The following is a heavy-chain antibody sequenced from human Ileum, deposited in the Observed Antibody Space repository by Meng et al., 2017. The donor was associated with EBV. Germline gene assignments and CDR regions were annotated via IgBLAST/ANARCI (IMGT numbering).Heavy chain of an antibody. CDR2: MSNDGSGI. CDR3: ARGIGAGQRLADS. CDR1: GFTFNTFA. J-gene: IGHJ4*02. V-gene: IGHV3-30*03. D-gene: IGHD3-3*01. Sequence: QVPLVGSGGGVVQPGGSLRLPCAASGFTFNTFAMHWVRQAPGKGLEWVAVMSNDGSGIIYVDSVKGRFTISRDNSNSMVYLQMSSLRPEDTAVYYCARGIGAGQRLADSWGLGTLVTVSS.